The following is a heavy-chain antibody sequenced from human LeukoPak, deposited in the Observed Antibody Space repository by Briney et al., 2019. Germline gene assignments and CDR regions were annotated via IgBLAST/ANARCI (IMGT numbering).Heavy chain of an antibody. J-gene: IGHJ6*03. CDR1: GGSISSSSYY. CDR2: IYYSGST. D-gene: IGHD6-19*01. Sequence: PSETLSLTCTVSGGSISSSSYYWGWIRQPPGRGLEWIGSIYYSGSTYYNPSLKSRVTISVDTSKNQFSLKLSSVTAADTAVYYCARVIYIAVAGGYYYYMDVWGKGTTVTVSS. V-gene: IGHV4-39*07. CDR3: ARVIYIAVAGGYYYYMDV.